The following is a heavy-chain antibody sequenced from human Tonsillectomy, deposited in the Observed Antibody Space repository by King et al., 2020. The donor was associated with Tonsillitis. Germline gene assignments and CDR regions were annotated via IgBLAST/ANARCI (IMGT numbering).Heavy chain of an antibody. V-gene: IGHV5-10-1*03. CDR1: GYRFTSYW. CDR3: TTNYYDSLGYQSVFDY. D-gene: IGHD3-22*01. J-gene: IGHJ4*02. Sequence: DVQLVESGAEVKKPGESLRISCKGSGYRFTSYWISWVRQMPGKGLEWMGRIDPTDSYTNYSPSFQGHVTISADKSSSPADLQGSSLKASDTAMYYCTTNYYDSLGYQSVFDYWGQGTLVTVSS. CDR2: IDPTDSYT.